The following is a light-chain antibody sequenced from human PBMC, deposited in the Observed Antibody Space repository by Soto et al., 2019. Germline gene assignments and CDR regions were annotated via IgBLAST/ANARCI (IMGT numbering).Light chain of an antibody. J-gene: IGKJ5*01. CDR2: GAS. V-gene: IGKV3-15*01. CDR1: QSVSTN. CDR3: QQYNIRPPAT. Sequence: EVVMTQSPATLSVSPGERATLSCRASQSVSTNLAWYQQKPGQAPRLLIYGASTRATGVPGRFSGSGSGTEFTLTISSLQSEDFAVYYCQQYNIRPPATFGQGTRLEIK.